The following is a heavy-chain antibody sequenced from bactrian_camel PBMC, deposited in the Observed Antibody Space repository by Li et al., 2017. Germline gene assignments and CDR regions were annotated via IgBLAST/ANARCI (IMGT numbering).Heavy chain of an antibody. CDR3: AADFRWSPSLSSADFRY. Sequence: HVQLVESGGGSVQAGGSLGLSCAYSGFTSSTYYMAWFRQAPGKEREGVAAIYLGGGTTYYHTSVKGRFTISRDNGNNTLYLQMNSLKPEDTATYYCAADFRWSPSLSSADFRYWGQGTQVTV. V-gene: IGHV3S1*01. CDR2: IYLGGGTT. J-gene: IGHJ6*01. D-gene: IGHD6*01. CDR1: GFTSSTYY.